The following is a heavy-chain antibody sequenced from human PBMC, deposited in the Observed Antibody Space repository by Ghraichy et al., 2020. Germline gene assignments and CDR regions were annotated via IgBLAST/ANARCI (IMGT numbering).Heavy chain of an antibody. CDR2: TRNKANSYTT. V-gene: IGHV3-72*01. CDR3: VRASATPYPELDY. J-gene: IGHJ4*02. Sequence: GESLNISCAVSGFTFSDHYMDWVRQAPGKGLEWVGRTRNKANSYTTEYAASVKGRFTISRDESMKTLYLQMNSLKTEDTAVYYCVRASATPYPELDYWGQGTLVTVSS. D-gene: IGHD2-15*01. CDR1: GFTFSDHY.